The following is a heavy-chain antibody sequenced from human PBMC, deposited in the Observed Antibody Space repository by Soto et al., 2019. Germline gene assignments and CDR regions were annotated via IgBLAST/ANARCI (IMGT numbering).Heavy chain of an antibody. J-gene: IGHJ4*02. CDR3: ARDYYKYYDSSGYYRSPAY. CDR2: ISYDGSDK. Sequence: GGSLRLSCAASGFTFRSSAMHWVRQAPGKGLEWVALISYDGSDKDYADSVTGRFTISRDNSRNTLFLQMNSLRAEDTAVYYCARDYYKYYDSSGYYRSPAYWGQGTLVSVSS. CDR1: GFTFRSSA. V-gene: IGHV3-30-3*01. D-gene: IGHD3-22*01.